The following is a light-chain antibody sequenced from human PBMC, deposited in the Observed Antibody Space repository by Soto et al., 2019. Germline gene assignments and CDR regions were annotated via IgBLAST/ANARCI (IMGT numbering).Light chain of an antibody. CDR1: SSNIGSNY. J-gene: IGLJ2*01. CDR2: RNN. CDR3: AAWDDSLSGVV. Sequence: QSVLTQPPSASGTPGQRVTISCSGSSSNIGSNYVYWYHQLPGTAPKLLIYRNNQRPSGVPDRFSGSKSGTSASLAISGLRSDDEADYYCAAWDDSLSGVVFGGGTELIVL. V-gene: IGLV1-47*01.